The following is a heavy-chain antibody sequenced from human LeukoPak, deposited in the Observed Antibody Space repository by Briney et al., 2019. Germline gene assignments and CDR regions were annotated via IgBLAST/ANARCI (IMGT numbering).Heavy chain of an antibody. J-gene: IGHJ4*02. D-gene: IGHD2-2*01. V-gene: IGHV4-34*01. CDR1: GGSFSGYY. CDR2: INHSGST. CDR3: ARAYDCSSTSCYYFDY. Sequence: ETLSLTCAVYGGSFSGYYWSWIRQPPGKGLEWIGEINHSGSTNYNPSLTSRGTISVDTSKNQFSLKLSSVTAADTAVYYCARAYDCSSTSCYYFDYWGQGTLVTVSS.